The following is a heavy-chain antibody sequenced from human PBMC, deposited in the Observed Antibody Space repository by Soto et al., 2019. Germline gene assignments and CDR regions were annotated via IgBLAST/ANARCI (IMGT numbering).Heavy chain of an antibody. Sequence: SETLSLTCAVYGGSFSGYYWSWIRQPPGKGLEWIGEINHSGSTNYNPSLKSRVTISVDTSKNQFSLKLSSVTAADTAVYYCSRGRHMLTGYCRSGLSNWFDPWGQGPLVTVS. J-gene: IGHJ5*02. CDR1: GGSFSGYY. CDR2: INHSGST. V-gene: IGHV4-34*01. D-gene: IGHD3-9*01. CDR3: SRGRHMLTGYCRSGLSNWFDP.